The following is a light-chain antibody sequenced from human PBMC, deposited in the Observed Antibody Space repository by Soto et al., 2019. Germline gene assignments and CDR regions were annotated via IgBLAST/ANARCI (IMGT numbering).Light chain of an antibody. CDR1: HTDVGQDKS. CDR2: EVT. J-gene: IGLJ1*01. V-gene: IGLV2-14*01. CDR3: VSYTDSSNV. Sequence: QSALTQPASVSGVRGQSITISCVGRHTDVGQDKSVSWYQQGPGKAPKLLIFEVTNRPSGVSSRFSGSRSGNTASLTISGLQPDDEGDYFCVSYTDSSNVFGTGTKVTVL.